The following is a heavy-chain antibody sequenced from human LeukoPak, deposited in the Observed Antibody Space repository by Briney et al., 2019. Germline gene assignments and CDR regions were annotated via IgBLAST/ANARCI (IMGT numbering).Heavy chain of an antibody. J-gene: IGHJ3*02. V-gene: IGHV1-2*02. Sequence: ASVKVSCKASGYTFTGYYMHWVRQAPGQGLEWMGWINPNSGGTNYAQKFQGRVTMTRDTSISTAYMELSRLRSDDTAVYYCARDSAPTVRFAFDIWGQGTMVTVSS. CDR2: INPNSGGT. CDR1: GYTFTGYY. D-gene: IGHD4-11*01. CDR3: ARDSAPTVRFAFDI.